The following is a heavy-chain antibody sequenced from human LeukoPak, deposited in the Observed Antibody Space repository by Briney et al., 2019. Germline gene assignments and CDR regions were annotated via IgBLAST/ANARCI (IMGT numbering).Heavy chain of an antibody. D-gene: IGHD3-22*01. J-gene: IGHJ4*02. CDR3: ARGYDSSGYNY. V-gene: IGHV4-59*01. CDR2: IYYSGST. CDR1: GGSISSYY. Sequence: SETLSLTCTVSGGSISSYYWSWLRQPPGKGLEWIGYIYYSGSTNYNPSLKSRVTISVDTSKNQFSLKLSSVTAADTAVYYCARGYDSSGYNYWGQGTLVTVSS.